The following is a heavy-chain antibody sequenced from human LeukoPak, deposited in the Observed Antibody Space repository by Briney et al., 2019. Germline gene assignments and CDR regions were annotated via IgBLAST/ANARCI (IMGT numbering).Heavy chain of an antibody. D-gene: IGHD3-3*01. CDR3: ARDLQGSVDFWNPEDSYYMDV. CDR1: GGTFSSYA. CDR2: IIPIFGTA. V-gene: IGHV1-69*13. Sequence: SVKVSCKASGGTFSSYAISWVRQAPGQGLEWMGGIIPIFGTANYAQKFQGRVTITADESTSTAYMEVSSLRSEDTAVYYCARDLQGSVDFWNPEDSYYMDVWGKGTTVTVSS. J-gene: IGHJ6*03.